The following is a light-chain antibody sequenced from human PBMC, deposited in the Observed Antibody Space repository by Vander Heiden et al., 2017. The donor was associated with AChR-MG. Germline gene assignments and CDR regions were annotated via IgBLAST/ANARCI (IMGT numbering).Light chain of an antibody. J-gene: IGLJ3*02. CDR2: QND. V-gene: IGLV3-1*01. Sequence: SSELTQPPSVSVSPGQTASITCPGDRLGNKYASWYQQKPGQSPVLVIHQNDKRPSGIPERFSGSSSGNTATLTISGTQSLDEADYFCQAWDSRSNWVFGGGTKLTVL. CDR3: QAWDSRSNWV. CDR1: RLGNKY.